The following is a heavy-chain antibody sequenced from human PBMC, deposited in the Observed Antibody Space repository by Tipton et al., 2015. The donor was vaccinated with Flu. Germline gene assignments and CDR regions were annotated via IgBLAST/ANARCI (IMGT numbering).Heavy chain of an antibody. CDR3: ARLPRHYGDYPLDY. Sequence: TLSLTCTVSGGSISSYYWAWIRQPAGKGLEWIGRIYTSGCTKYNPSLRSRVTMSVDTSKNQFSLNLTSVTAADTAVYYCARLPRHYGDYPLDYWGPGIMVTVSS. CDR2: IYTSGCT. J-gene: IGHJ4*01. V-gene: IGHV4-4*07. D-gene: IGHD4-17*01. CDR1: GGSISSYY.